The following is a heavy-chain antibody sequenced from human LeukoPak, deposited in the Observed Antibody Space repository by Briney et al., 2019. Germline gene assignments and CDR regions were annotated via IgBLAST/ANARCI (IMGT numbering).Heavy chain of an antibody. CDR1: GFTFSNAW. J-gene: IGHJ4*02. V-gene: IGHV3-15*01. CDR3: TTILSGYDSDY. D-gene: IGHD5-12*01. Sequence: GGSLRLSCAASGFTFSNAWMSWVRQAPGKGLEWVGRIKSKTDGGTTDYAAPVKGRFTISRDDSKNTLYLQMNSLKTEDTAAYYCTTILSGYDSDYWGQGTLVTVSS. CDR2: IKSKTDGGTT.